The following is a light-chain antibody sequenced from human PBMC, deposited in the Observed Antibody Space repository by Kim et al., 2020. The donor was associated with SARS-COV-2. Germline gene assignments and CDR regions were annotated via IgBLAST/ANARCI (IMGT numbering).Light chain of an antibody. CDR1: SSDVGAYNY. CDR2: SVS. V-gene: IGLV2-14*03. Sequence: QSALTQLASVSGSPGQSITISCTGTSSDVGAYNYVSWYQQQPGKAPKHIIYSVSNRPSWVSNRFSGSKSGNTASLTISGLQAEDEADYYCSSYTSSNNRVFGGGTKLTVL. CDR3: SSYTSSNNRV. J-gene: IGLJ2*01.